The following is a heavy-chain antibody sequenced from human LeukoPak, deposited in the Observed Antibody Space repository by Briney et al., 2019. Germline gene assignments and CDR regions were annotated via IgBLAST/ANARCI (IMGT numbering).Heavy chain of an antibody. CDR2: ISGSGGST. J-gene: IGHJ4*02. CDR3: AKDPLGCSSTSCYMD. D-gene: IGHD2-2*02. CDR1: GFTFSSYA. V-gene: IGHV3-23*01. Sequence: PGGSLRLSCAASGFTFSSYAMNWVRQAPGKGLELVSAISGSGGSTYYADSVKGRFTISRDNSKNTLYLQMNSLRAEDTAVYYCAKDPLGCSSTSCYMDWGQGTLVTVSS.